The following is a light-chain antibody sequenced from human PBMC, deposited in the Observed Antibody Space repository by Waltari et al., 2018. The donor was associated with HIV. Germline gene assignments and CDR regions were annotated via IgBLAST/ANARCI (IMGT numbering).Light chain of an antibody. J-gene: IGLJ3*02. CDR1: SGNIATNY. CDR2: EDR. CDR3: QSFDTTNHWV. V-gene: IGLV6-57*03. Sequence: FMLPQPHSVSESPGKTVLISCPRDSGNIATNYVPWFQRRPGRAPTTLLYEDRRRPPGVPDRFSGSIDRSSNSASLTISGVMTEDEADYYCQSFDTTNHWVFGGGTKLTVL.